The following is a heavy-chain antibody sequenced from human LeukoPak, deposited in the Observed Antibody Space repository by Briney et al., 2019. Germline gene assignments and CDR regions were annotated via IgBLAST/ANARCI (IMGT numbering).Heavy chain of an antibody. J-gene: IGHJ3*02. V-gene: IGHV3-23*01. CDR2: ISGSGDSP. D-gene: IGHD3-10*01. Sequence: PGGSLRLSCAASRFIFSNYAMSWVRQAPGKGLEWVSAISGSGDSPDLADSVKGRFTISRDNSKNTLYLQMNSLRAEDTAVYYCAKGVLPLPHQDALDIWGQWTLVTVSS. CDR1: RFIFSNYA. CDR3: AKGVLPLPHQDALDI.